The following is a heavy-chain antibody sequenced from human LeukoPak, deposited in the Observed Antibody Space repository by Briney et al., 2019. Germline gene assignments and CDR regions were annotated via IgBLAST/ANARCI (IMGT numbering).Heavy chain of an antibody. CDR2: INPNSGGT. J-gene: IGHJ3*02. CDR3: ARPQGDSSAFDI. Sequence: ASVKVSFKASGYTFTGYYMHWVRQAPGQGLEWMGWINPNSGGTNYAQKFQGRVTMTRDTSISTAYMELSRLRSDDTAVYYCARPQGDSSAFDIWGQGTMVTVSS. CDR1: GYTFTGYY. D-gene: IGHD6-13*01. V-gene: IGHV1-2*02.